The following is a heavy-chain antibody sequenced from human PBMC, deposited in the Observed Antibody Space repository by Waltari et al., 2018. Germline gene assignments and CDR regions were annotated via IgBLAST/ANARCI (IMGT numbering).Heavy chain of an antibody. CDR1: GFTFSSYS. J-gene: IGHJ4*02. D-gene: IGHD1-26*01. V-gene: IGHV3-21*01. Sequence: EVQLVESGGGLVKPGGSLRLSCAASGFTFSSYSMNWVRQAPGKGLEWVSSISSSSSYIDYADSVKGRFTISRDNAKNSLYLQMNSLRAEDTAVYYCARTSGSYAIDYWGQGTLVTVSS. CDR2: ISSSSSYI. CDR3: ARTSGSYAIDY.